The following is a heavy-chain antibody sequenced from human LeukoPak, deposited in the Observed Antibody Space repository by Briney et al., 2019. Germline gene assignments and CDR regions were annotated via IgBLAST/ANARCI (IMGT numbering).Heavy chain of an antibody. Sequence: SETLSLTCTVSGGSISSSSYYWGWIRQPPGKGLEWIVSIYYSGSTYYNPSLKSRVTISVDTSKNQFSLKLSSVTAADTAVYYCARHSRIAVAGTGEFDYWGQGTLVTVSP. CDR1: GGSISSSSYY. V-gene: IGHV4-39*01. D-gene: IGHD6-19*01. J-gene: IGHJ4*02. CDR3: ARHSRIAVAGTGEFDY. CDR2: IYYSGST.